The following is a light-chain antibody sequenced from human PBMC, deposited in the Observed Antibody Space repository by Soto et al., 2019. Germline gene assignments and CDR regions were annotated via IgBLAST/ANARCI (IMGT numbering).Light chain of an antibody. V-gene: IGKV1-5*01. CDR1: QNIGRW. Sequence: DIQMTQSPSSLSASVGDRVTITCRASQNIGRWLAWYQQKPGKAPKLMIYDVSTLISGVPSRFSGSGSGTEFTLTISSLQPDDFTTYYCQQYNLHSPATFGPGTLVEVQ. CDR3: QQYNLHSPAT. CDR2: DVS. J-gene: IGKJ1*01.